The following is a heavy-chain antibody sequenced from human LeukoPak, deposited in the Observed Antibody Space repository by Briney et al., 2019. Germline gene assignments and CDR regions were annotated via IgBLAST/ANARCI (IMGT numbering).Heavy chain of an antibody. J-gene: IGHJ6*03. Sequence: SETLSLTCAVYGGSFSGQYWSWIRQPPGKGLEWIGEINHSGRTNYNPSLKSRVTISVDTSKKQFSLKLSSVTAADTAMYYCARRGERYYYYYMDVWGKGTTVTVSS. D-gene: IGHD3-3*01. CDR1: GGSFSGQY. V-gene: IGHV4-34*01. CDR3: ARRGERYYYYYMDV. CDR2: INHSGRT.